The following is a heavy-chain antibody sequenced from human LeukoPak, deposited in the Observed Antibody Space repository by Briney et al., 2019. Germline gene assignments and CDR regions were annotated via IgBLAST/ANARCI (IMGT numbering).Heavy chain of an antibody. V-gene: IGHV1-8*01. CDR3: ARGRRFLEWLLAYYYYYMDV. J-gene: IGHJ6*03. Sequence: GASVKVSCKASGYTFTSYDINWVRQATGQGLEWMGWMNPNSDNTGYAQKFQGRVTMTRNTSISTAYMELSSLRSEDTAVYYCARGRRFLEWLLAYYYYYMDVWGKGTTVTVSS. CDR1: GYTFTSYD. CDR2: MNPNSDNT. D-gene: IGHD3-3*01.